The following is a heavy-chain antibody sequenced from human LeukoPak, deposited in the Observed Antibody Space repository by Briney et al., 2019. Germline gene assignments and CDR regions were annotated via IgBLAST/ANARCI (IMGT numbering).Heavy chain of an antibody. Sequence: GGSLRLSCSASGLTFSSYAMHWVRQAPGKGLEYVSAISSNGGSTYYADSVKGRFTISRDNSKNTLYLQMSSLRAEDTAVYYCVKEVTYYYGSGSYFDYWGQGTLVTVSS. CDR3: VKEVTYYYGSGSYFDY. CDR1: GLTFSSYA. V-gene: IGHV3-64D*06. D-gene: IGHD3-10*01. CDR2: ISSNGGST. J-gene: IGHJ4*02.